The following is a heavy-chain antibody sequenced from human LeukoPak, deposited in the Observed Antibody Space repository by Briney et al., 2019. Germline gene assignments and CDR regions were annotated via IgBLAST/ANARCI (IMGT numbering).Heavy chain of an antibody. V-gene: IGHV3-74*01. J-gene: IGHJ4*02. Sequence: PGGSLRLSCAASGFTFSSYWMHWVRQAPGKGLVWVSRINSDGSSTSYADSVKGRFTISRDNAKNTLYLQMNSLRAEDTAVYYCAREFSYYGSGTPLDYWGQGTLVTVSS. D-gene: IGHD3-10*01. CDR3: AREFSYYGSGTPLDY. CDR1: GFTFSSYW. CDR2: INSDGSST.